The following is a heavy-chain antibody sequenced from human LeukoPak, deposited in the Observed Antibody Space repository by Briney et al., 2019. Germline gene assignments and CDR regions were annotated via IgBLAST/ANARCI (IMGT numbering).Heavy chain of an antibody. CDR1: GYSFTSYW. J-gene: IGHJ4*02. V-gene: IGHV5-51*01. CDR2: IYPSDSDT. Sequence: GESLKISCKGSGYSFTSYWIGWVRQVPGKGLEWMGIIYPSDSDTRYSPSFQGQVTISADKSISTAYLQWSSLKASDTAMYYCARRSDLSSSWFFDYWGQGTLVTVSS. D-gene: IGHD6-13*01. CDR3: ARRSDLSSSWFFDY.